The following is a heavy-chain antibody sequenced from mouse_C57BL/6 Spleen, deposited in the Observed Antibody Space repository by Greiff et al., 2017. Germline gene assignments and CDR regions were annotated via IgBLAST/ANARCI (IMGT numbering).Heavy chain of an antibody. CDR1: GYTFTSYW. J-gene: IGHJ4*01. Sequence: QVQLQQSGAEFVMPGASVKLSCKASGYTFTSYWMHWVKQRPGQGLEWIGEIDPSDSYTNYNQKFKGKSTLTVDKSSSTAYMQLSSLTSEDSAVYYSARNGSYAMDYWGQGTSVTVSS. CDR2: IDPSDSYT. CDR3: ARNGSYAMDY. V-gene: IGHV1-69*01.